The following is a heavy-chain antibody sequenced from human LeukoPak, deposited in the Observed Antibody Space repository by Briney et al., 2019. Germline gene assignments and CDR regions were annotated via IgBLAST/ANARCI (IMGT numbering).Heavy chain of an antibody. CDR1: GYTFTSYG. D-gene: IGHD3-10*01. V-gene: IGHV1-18*01. CDR2: ISAYNGNT. CDR3: ARDRVRSYYGSGSYLPLEFDY. J-gene: IGHJ4*02. Sequence: ASVKVSCKASGYTFTSYGIGWVRQAPGQGLEWMGWISAYNGNTNYAQKLQGRVTMTTDTSTSTAYMELRSLRSDDTAVYYCARDRVRSYYGSGSYLPLEFDYWGQGTLVTVSS.